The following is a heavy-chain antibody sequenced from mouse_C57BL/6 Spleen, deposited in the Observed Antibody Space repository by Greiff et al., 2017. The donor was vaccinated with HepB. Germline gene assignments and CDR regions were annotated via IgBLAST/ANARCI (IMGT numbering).Heavy chain of an antibody. V-gene: IGHV5-4*01. J-gene: IGHJ3*01. CDR2: ISDGGSYT. CDR3: AREYYGSSPWFAY. Sequence: EVQLVESGGGLVKPGGSLKLSCAASGFTFSSYAMSWVRQTPEKRLEWVATISDGGSYTYYPDNVKGRFTISRDNAKNNLYLQMSHLKSEDTAMYYCAREYYGSSPWFAYWGQGTLVTVSA. D-gene: IGHD1-1*01. CDR1: GFTFSSYA.